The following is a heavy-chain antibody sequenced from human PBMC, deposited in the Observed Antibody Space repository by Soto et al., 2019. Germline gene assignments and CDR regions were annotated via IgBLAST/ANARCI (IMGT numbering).Heavy chain of an antibody. J-gene: IGHJ4*02. CDR2: ISYDGSNK. CDR1: GFTFSSYA. V-gene: IGHV3-30-3*01. Sequence: PGGSLRLSCAASGFTFSSYAMHWVRQAPGKGLEWVAVISYDGSNKYYADSVKGRFTISRDNSKNTLNLQMNSLRAEDTAVYYCARLYYDSSGYLTHSFDYWGQGTLVTVSS. CDR3: ARLYYDSSGYLTHSFDY. D-gene: IGHD3-22*01.